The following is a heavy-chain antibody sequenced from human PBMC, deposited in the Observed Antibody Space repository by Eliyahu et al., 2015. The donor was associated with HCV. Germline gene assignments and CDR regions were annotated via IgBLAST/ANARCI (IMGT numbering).Heavy chain of an antibody. CDR1: GASISSSSYC. CDR3: AKGMRASH. J-gene: IGHJ4*02. Sequence: QLLLQESGPGLLKSSETLSLTCTVSGASISSSSYCWGWIRQPPGKGLEWVCQLFFLGGSNTHPSLRSRVTISVDTSKNQFSLKLLSVTAADTAVYYCAKGMRASHWGQGTLVTVSS. CDR2: LFFLGGS. V-gene: IGHV4-39*01.